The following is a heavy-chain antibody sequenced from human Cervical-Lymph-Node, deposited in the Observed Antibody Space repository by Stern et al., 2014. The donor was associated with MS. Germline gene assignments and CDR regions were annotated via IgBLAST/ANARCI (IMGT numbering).Heavy chain of an antibody. CDR2: IYHSGAS. CDR1: GGSVSSTNW. CDR3: ARERQQYCNSEGCSYWYFDL. V-gene: IGHV4-4*02. D-gene: IGHD2/OR15-2a*01. J-gene: IGHJ2*01. Sequence: EQLQESGPGLVKPSGTLSLTCAVSGGSVSSTNWWSWVRQSPGKGLEWIGTIYHSGASNYRPSLRSRVSISLDNSKNHLSLHLTSVTAADTAVYYCARERQQYCNSEGCSYWYFDLWGRGTLVTVSS.